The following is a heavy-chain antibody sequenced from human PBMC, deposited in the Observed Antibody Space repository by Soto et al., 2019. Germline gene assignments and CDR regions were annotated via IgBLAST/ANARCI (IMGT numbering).Heavy chain of an antibody. CDR3: ARGLYYDFWSGYLYYYYYGMAV. CDR1: GGSFSGYY. V-gene: IGHV4-34*01. CDR2: INHSGST. J-gene: IGHJ6*02. Sequence: SETLSLTCAVYGGSFSGYYWSWIRQPPGKGLEWIGEINHSGSTNYNPSLKSRVTISVDTSKNQFSLKLSSVTAADTAVYYCARGLYYDFWSGYLYYYYYGMAVWGQGTTVTVSS. D-gene: IGHD3-3*01.